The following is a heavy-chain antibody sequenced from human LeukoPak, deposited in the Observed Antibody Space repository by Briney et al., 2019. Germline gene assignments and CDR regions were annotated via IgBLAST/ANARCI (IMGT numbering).Heavy chain of an antibody. Sequence: GGSLRLSCATSGFTFSTYWMHWVRQTPGKELEWVARINGDGRTTVYADSVRGRFAISRDNAKNTLYLQMNSLRAEDTAVYYCTSDSPDYGMDVWGQGTTVIVSS. CDR3: TSDSPDYGMDV. CDR1: GFTFSTYW. J-gene: IGHJ6*02. V-gene: IGHV3-74*01. CDR2: INGDGRTT.